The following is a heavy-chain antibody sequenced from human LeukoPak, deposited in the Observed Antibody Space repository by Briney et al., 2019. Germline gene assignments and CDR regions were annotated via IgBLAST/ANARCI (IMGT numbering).Heavy chain of an antibody. D-gene: IGHD3-3*02. Sequence: SETLSLTCTVSGGSISSYYWSWIRQPPGKGLEWIGNVDYNGNIYYSPSLKSRALVSVDTSKNQVSLRLTSVTAVDTAVYFCARSNHFWSGFLDTWGQGTLVTVSS. V-gene: IGHV4-59*12. CDR1: GGSISSYY. CDR2: VDYNGNI. J-gene: IGHJ4*02. CDR3: ARSNHFWSGFLDT.